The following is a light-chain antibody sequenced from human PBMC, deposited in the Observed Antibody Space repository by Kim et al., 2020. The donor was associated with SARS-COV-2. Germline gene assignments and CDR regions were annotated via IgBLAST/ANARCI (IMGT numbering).Light chain of an antibody. V-gene: IGLV2-14*03. CDR2: DVR. CDR1: RRDVGGYDY. Sequence: QSITLSRTGTRRDVGGYDYVSWYQQHPGKAPKLMIYDVRNRPSGVSNRFSGSKSGNTASLTISGLQVEDEADYYCSSYTSSSSLEVFGGGTKVTVL. CDR3: SSYTSSSSLEV. J-gene: IGLJ2*01.